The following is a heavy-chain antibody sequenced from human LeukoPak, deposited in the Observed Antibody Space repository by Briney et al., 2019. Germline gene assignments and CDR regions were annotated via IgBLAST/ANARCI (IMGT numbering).Heavy chain of an antibody. J-gene: IGHJ4*02. CDR2: IKYDGSMT. D-gene: IGHD3-22*01. CDR1: GFTFSTYW. CDR3: ARGASSAYYVDY. Sequence: GGSLRLSCAASGFTFSTYWMHWVRQAPGRGLVWVSRIKYDGSMTTYGDSVKGRFSISRDNAKNTVDLQMNSLRAEDTAVYYCARGASSAYYVDYWGQGTLVSVSS. V-gene: IGHV3-74*01.